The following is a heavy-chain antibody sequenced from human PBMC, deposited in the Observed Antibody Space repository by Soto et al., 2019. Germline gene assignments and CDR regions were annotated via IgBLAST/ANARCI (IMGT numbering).Heavy chain of an antibody. CDR3: ARGYGNIVLVPAAIVY. V-gene: IGHV1-3*01. CDR2: INAGNGNT. CDR1: GYTFTSYA. Sequence: ASVKVSCKASGYTFTSYAMHWVRQAPGQRLEWMGWINAGNGNTKYSQKFQGRVTITRDTSASTAYMELSSLRSEDTAVYYCARGYGNIVLVPAAIVYWGQGTLVTVSS. J-gene: IGHJ4*02. D-gene: IGHD2-2*01.